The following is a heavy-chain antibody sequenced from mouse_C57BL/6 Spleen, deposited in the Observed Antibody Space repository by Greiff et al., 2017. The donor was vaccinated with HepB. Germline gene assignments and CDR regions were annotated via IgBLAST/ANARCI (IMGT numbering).Heavy chain of an antibody. CDR3: ASLGSSYSYFDV. Sequence: EVKLEESGGGLVQPGGSLSLSCAASGFTFTDYYMSWVRQPPGKALEWLGFIRNKANGYTTEYSASVKGRFTISRDNSQSILYLQMNALRAEDSATYYCASLGSSYSYFDVWGTGTTVTVSS. D-gene: IGHD1-1*01. J-gene: IGHJ1*03. V-gene: IGHV7-3*01. CDR2: IRNKANGYTT. CDR1: GFTFTDYY.